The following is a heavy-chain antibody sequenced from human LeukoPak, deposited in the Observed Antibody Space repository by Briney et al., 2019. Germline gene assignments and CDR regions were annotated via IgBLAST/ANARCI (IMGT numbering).Heavy chain of an antibody. Sequence: SETLSLTCTVSGGSISSSSYYWGWIRQPPGKGLEWIGSIYYSGSTYYNPSLKSRVTISVDTSKNQFSLKLSSVTAADTAVYYCARGVRQLGIYYYYMDVWGKGTTVTVSS. CDR1: GGSISSSSYY. J-gene: IGHJ6*03. CDR2: IYYSGST. V-gene: IGHV4-39*07. CDR3: ARGVRQLGIYYYYMDV. D-gene: IGHD6-13*01.